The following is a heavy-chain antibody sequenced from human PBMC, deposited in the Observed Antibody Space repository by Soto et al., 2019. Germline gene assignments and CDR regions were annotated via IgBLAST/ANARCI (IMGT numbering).Heavy chain of an antibody. CDR2: IFYSGTT. D-gene: IGHD4-4*01. J-gene: IGHJ4*02. V-gene: IGHV4-31*03. CDR1: GGAISSGGFY. Sequence: SETLSLTCTVSGGAISSGGFYWSWIRQHPGKGLEWIGYIFYSGTTYYNPSLKSRVTISVDTSKNHFSLKLSSVTAADTAIYYCARWPGSTTGRLDCWGQGTLVTVSS. CDR3: ARWPGSTTGRLDC.